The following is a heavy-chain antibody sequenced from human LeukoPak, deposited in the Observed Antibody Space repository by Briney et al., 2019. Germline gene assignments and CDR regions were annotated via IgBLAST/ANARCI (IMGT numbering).Heavy chain of an antibody. CDR1: GFTLSTYS. J-gene: IGHJ4*02. Sequence: GGSLRLSCAASGFTLSTYSMNWVRQAPGKGLEWISYINSDTYSNTIHYADTVKGRFTISRDNAKSSLYLQMNSLRDEDTAVYYCARELSYSSGWFQYSDYWGQGTLVTVSS. CDR3: ARELSYSSGWFQYSDY. D-gene: IGHD6-19*01. V-gene: IGHV3-48*02. CDR2: INSDTYSNTI.